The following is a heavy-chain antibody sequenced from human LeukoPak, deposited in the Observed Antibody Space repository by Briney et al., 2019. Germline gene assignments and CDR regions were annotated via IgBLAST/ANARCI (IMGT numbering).Heavy chain of an antibody. J-gene: IGHJ4*02. V-gene: IGHV3-33*01. CDR3: ARVGEGAAKD. CDR2: IWYDGSNK. CDR1: GFTFSNYG. Sequence: GGSLRLSCAASGFTFSNYGMHWVRQAPGKGLEWVAYIWYDGSNKYYTDSVKGRFTISRDNSKNTLYLQMNSLRVEDTAVYYCARVGEGAAKDWGQGTLVTVSS. D-gene: IGHD1-26*01.